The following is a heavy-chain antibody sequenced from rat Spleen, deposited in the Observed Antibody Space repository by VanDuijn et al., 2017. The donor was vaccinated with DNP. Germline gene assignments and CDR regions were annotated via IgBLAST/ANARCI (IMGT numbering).Heavy chain of an antibody. CDR2: MWSGGST. D-gene: IGHD1-10*01. CDR1: GLSLPSNS. CDR3: TREREPNNNPCYFDC. V-gene: IGHV2-47*01. J-gene: IGHJ2*01. Sequence: QVQLKESGPGLVQPSQTLSLTCTVSGLSLPSNSVSWIRQPPGKGLEWMGVMWSGGSTAYNSALKSRLSISRDTSKSQVFLRMNSLQTEDTAIYFCTREREPNNNPCYFDCWGQGVMVTVSS.